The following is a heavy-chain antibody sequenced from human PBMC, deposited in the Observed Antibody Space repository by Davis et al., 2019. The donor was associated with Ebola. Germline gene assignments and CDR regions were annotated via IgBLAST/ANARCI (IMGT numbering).Heavy chain of an antibody. D-gene: IGHD2-8*01. J-gene: IGHJ4*02. Sequence: GESLKISCAASGFSFSSYGMHWVRQAPGKGLEWVAVISYDGSDKYYVDSVKGRFTISRDNSRDTLYLQMNSLRAEDTAVYYCAKGRDCTNGICYSDYWGRGTLVTVSS. CDR3: AKGRDCTNGICYSDY. CDR1: GFSFSSYG. CDR2: ISYDGSDK. V-gene: IGHV3-30*18.